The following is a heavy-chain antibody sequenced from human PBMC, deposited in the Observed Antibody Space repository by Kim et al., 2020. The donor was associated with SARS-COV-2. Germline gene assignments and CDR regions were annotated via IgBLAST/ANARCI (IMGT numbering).Heavy chain of an antibody. CDR3: ARQGSGGWYGDY. D-gene: IGHD6-19*01. CDR1: GYSFTRYW. Sequence: GESLKISCKGFGYSFTRYWIGWVRQMPGKGLEWMGIIHPGDSDTRYSPSLQGQVTISADKSISTAYLQWSSLKASDIAVYFCARQGSGGWYGDYWGQGTLVTVSS. V-gene: IGHV5-51*01. J-gene: IGHJ4*02. CDR2: IHPGDSDT.